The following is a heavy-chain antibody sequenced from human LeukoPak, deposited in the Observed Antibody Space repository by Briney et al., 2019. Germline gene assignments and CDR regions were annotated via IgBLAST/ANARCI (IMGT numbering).Heavy chain of an antibody. Sequence: GGSLRLSCAGSGFTFSSHWMTWVRQTPGKGLEWVASIKHDGSEKNYEDSVKGRFTISRDNAKNSLYVEMNNLRGEDTAVYYCARDNFDWRPLDCWGQGTLVTVSS. J-gene: IGHJ4*02. D-gene: IGHD3-9*01. CDR2: IKHDGSEK. CDR1: GFTFSSHW. V-gene: IGHV3-7*03. CDR3: ARDNFDWRPLDC.